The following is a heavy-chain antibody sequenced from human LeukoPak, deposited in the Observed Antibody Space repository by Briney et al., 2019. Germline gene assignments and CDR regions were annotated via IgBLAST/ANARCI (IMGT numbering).Heavy chain of an antibody. V-gene: IGHV3-74*01. CDR3: VRASLNYYYYMDV. Sequence: GGSLRLSCAASGFTFSSYWMHWVRQAPGKGLVWVSRINSDGSSTSYADSVKGRFTISRDNAKNTLYLQMNSLRAEDTAVYYCVRASLNYYYYMDVWGKGTTVTVSS. D-gene: IGHD3-9*01. CDR2: INSDGSST. CDR1: GFTFSSYW. J-gene: IGHJ6*03.